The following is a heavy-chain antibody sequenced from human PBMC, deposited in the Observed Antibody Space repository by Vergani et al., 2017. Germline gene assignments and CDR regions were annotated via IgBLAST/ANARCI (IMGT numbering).Heavy chain of an antibody. CDR3: ARDTTXGDYADLYYYYYYGMDV. V-gene: IGHV3-21*01. CDR1: GFTFSSYS. J-gene: IGHJ6*02. Sequence: EVQLVESGGGLVKPGGSLRLSCAASGFTFSSYSMNWVRQAPGKGLEWVSSISSSSSYIYYADSVKGRFTISRDNAKNSLYLQMNSLRAEDTAVYYCARDTTXGDYADLYYYYYYGMDVWGQGTTVTVSS. CDR2: ISSSSSYI. D-gene: IGHD4-17*01.